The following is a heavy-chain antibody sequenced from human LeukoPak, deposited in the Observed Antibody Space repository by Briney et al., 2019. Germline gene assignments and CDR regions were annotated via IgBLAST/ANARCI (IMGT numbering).Heavy chain of an antibody. CDR3: ARSSWTNNWFDP. D-gene: IGHD6-13*01. Sequence: PSETLSLTCTVSGGSISSSSSYWGWIRQPPGKGLEWLGSIYYSGSTYYNPSLRSRVTISVDTSKNQFSLKLSSVTAADTAVYYCARSSWTNNWFDPWGQETLVTVSS. V-gene: IGHV4-39*01. J-gene: IGHJ5*02. CDR2: IYYSGST. CDR1: GGSISSSSSY.